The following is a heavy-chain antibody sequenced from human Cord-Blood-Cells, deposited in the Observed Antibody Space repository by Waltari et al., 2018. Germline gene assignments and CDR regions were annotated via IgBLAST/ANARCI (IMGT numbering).Heavy chain of an antibody. Sequence: QVQLQQWGAGLLKPSETLSLTYAVYDGSFSGYYRSWIPQPPGEGLEGLGEINHSGSTNYNPSLKSRVTISVDTSKNQFSLKLSSVTAADTAVYYCARVVVVVAATYYYDSSGYYYFDYWGQGTLVTVSS. V-gene: IGHV4-34*01. D-gene: IGHD3-22*01. CDR3: ARVVVVVAATYYYDSSGYYYFDY. CDR1: DGSFSGYY. CDR2: INHSGST. J-gene: IGHJ4*02.